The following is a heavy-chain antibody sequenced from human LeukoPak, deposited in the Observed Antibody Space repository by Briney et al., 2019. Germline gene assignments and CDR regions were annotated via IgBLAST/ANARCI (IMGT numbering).Heavy chain of an antibody. CDR2: INPSGGST. V-gene: IGHV1-46*01. CDR3: ARAEMATIYFDY. CDR1: GYTFTSYY. D-gene: IGHD5-24*01. Sequence: ASVKVSCKASGYTFTSYYMHWVRQAPGQGLEWMGIINPSGGSTSYAQKFQGRVTMTRDMSTSTVCMELSSLRSEDTAVYYCARAEMATIYFDYWGQGTLVTVSS. J-gene: IGHJ4*02.